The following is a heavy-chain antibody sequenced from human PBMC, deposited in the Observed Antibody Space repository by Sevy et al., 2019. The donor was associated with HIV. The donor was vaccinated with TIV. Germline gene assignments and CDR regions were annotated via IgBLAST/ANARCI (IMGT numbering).Heavy chain of an antibody. CDR3: ARSFVRGVFLNPPYYFDY. CDR1: GFSLSTSGMC. J-gene: IGHJ4*02. V-gene: IGHV2-70*01. D-gene: IGHD3-10*02. Sequence: SGPTLVKPTQTLTLTCTFSGFSLSTSGMCVTWIRQPPGKALEWLALIDWDDNKYYSTSLKTRLTISKDTSKNQVVLTMNNMDPVDTATYYCARSFVRGVFLNPPYYFDYWGQGTLVTVSS. CDR2: IDWDDNK.